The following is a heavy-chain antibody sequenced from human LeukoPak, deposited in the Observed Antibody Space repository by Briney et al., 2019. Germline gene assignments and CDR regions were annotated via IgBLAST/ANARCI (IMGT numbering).Heavy chain of an antibody. J-gene: IGHJ3*02. Sequence: GGSLRLSCAASGFTFSSYAMSWVRQAPGKGLEWVSAISGSGGSTYYADSVKGRFTISRDNSKSTLYLQLNSLRAEDTAVYYCAKDLSKSYGDYGTSGAFDMWGQGTLVIVSS. CDR3: AKDLSKSYGDYGTSGAFDM. CDR1: GFTFSSYA. CDR2: ISGSGGST. V-gene: IGHV3-23*01. D-gene: IGHD4-17*01.